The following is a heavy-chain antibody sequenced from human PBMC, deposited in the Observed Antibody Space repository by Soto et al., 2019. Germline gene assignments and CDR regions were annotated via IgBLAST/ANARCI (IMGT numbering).Heavy chain of an antibody. CDR3: ARTGFTYSSYSMDV. D-gene: IGHD2-21*01. Sequence: GESMKNCYKGSGVSCTTYWIAWVRQMPGKGLEWMGIIYPGDSKTTYSPSFQGQVTISADKSISTACLQWSSLKASDTAMYYCARTGFTYSSYSMDVWGQGTTVTVSS. CDR1: GVSCTTYW. V-gene: IGHV5-51*01. CDR2: IYPGDSKT. J-gene: IGHJ6*02.